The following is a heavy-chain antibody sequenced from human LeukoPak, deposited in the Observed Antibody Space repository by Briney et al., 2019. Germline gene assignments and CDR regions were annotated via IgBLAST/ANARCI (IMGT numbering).Heavy chain of an antibody. CDR1: GYSLTGFY. CDR2: IDPYSGGT. D-gene: IGHD6-13*01. CDR3: AKAGGSSWYSFDY. J-gene: IGHJ4*02. V-gene: IGHV1-2*06. Sequence: ASVKVSCKASGYSLTGFYMHWLRQAPGQGREWMGRIDPYSGGTNFAPKFQGRVSMTRDTSVTTAHMELNSLTSDDTAVYYCAKAGGSSWYSFDYWGQGTLVSVSS.